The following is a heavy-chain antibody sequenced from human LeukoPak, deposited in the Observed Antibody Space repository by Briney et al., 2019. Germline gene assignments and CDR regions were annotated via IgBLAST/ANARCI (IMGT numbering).Heavy chain of an antibody. J-gene: IGHJ4*02. CDR3: ARDRRYCSGSSCYSGVDY. Sequence: GGSLRLSCAASGFTVSSNYMTWVRQAPGKGLEWVSVIYSGGSTYYGDSVKGRFTISRDNSKNTLYLQMNSLRAEDAAVYYCARDRRYCSGSSCYSGVDYWGQGTLVTVSS. D-gene: IGHD2-15*01. V-gene: IGHV3-53*01. CDR1: GFTVSSNY. CDR2: IYSGGST.